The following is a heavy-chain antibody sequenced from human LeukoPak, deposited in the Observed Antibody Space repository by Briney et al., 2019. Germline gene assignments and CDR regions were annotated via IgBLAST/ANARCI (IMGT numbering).Heavy chain of an antibody. CDR1: GFTFSSYW. CDR2: IKQDGSEK. J-gene: IGHJ4*02. D-gene: IGHD3-3*01. V-gene: IGHV3-7*01. Sequence: PGGSLRLSCAASGFTFSSYWMSWVRQAPGKGLEWVANIKQDGSEKYYVDSVKGRFTISRDNAKNSLYLQMNSLRAEDTAVYYCARAKDTFWSGLSWFQTRHYYFDYWGQGTLVTVSS. CDR3: ARAKDTFWSGLSWFQTRHYYFDY.